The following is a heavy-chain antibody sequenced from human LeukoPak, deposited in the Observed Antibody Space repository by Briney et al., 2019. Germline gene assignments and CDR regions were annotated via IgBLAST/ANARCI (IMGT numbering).Heavy chain of an antibody. D-gene: IGHD1-14*01. CDR1: GFTFSSYG. Sequence: GGSLRLSCAASGFTFSSYGIHWVRQAPGKGLEWVGRIKSKTDGGTTDYAAPVKGRFTISRDDSKNTLYLQMNSLKTEDTAVYYCTTDIPRKNFDYWGQGTLVTVSS. CDR2: IKSKTDGGTT. J-gene: IGHJ4*02. CDR3: TTDIPRKNFDY. V-gene: IGHV3-15*01.